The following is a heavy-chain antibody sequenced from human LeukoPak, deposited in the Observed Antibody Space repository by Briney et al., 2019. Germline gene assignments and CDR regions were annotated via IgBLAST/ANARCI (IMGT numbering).Heavy chain of an antibody. CDR2: IYFTGTT. D-gene: IGHD3-16*02. V-gene: IGHV4-59*01. J-gene: IGHJ4*02. CDR1: GGSFSGY. CDR3: VNGGSYLTK. Sequence: SETLSLTCAVYGGSFSGYWSWIRQSPGKGLEWIGYIYFTGTTNYNPSLKSRLTITIDTSRNQFSLKLSSATAADTAIYYCVNGGSYLTKWGQGTLVTVSS.